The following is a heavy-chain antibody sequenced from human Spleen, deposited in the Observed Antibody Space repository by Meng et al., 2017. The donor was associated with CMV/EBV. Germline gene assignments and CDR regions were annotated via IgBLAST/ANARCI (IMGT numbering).Heavy chain of an antibody. Sequence: GESLKISCAASGFVFSRYALTWIRQAPGKGLEWVSGISGSARTIYYADSVKGRFTISRDNSKNMLYLQLNSLRAEDTAIYYCAQESGPWSQFVNWGQGTLVTVSS. J-gene: IGHJ4*02. D-gene: IGHD3-3*01. CDR1: GFVFSRYA. V-gene: IGHV3-23*01. CDR2: ISGSARTI. CDR3: AQESGPWSQFVN.